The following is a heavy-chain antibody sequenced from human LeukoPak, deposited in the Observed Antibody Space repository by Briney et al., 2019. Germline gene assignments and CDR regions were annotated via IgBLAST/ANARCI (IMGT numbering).Heavy chain of an antibody. J-gene: IGHJ4*02. D-gene: IGHD3-22*01. CDR1: GGSFSGYY. V-gene: IGHV4-34*01. CDR2: INHSGST. CDR3: ARLPYYYDSSGYYYWTLFDY. Sequence: SETLSLTCAVYGGSFSGYYWSWIRQPPGKGLEWIGEINHSGSTNYNPSLKSRVTISVDTSKNQFSLKLSSVTAADTAVYYCARLPYYYDSSGYYYWTLFDYWGQGTLVTVSS.